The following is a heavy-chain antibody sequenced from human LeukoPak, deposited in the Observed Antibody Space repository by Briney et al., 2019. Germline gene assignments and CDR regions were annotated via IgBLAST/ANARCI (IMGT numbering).Heavy chain of an antibody. V-gene: IGHV1-2*02. D-gene: IGHD1-26*01. CDR3: ARGSPLSGSGTPLDI. Sequence: ASVKVSCKASGYTFTGFHIHGVRQAPGQGLGGMVWINPNGGGTNFAQTFQGRVTMTRDTSISTAYMELSRLRSDDTAVYSCARGSPLSGSGTPLDIWGQGTMVIVSS. CDR2: INPNGGGT. J-gene: IGHJ3*02. CDR1: GYTFTGFH.